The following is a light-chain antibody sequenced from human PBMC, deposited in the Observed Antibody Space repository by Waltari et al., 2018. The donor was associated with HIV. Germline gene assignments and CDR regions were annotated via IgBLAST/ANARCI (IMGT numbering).Light chain of an antibody. CDR3: SSYAGSNNRWV. V-gene: IGLV2-8*01. CDR2: EVS. Sequence: QSALTQPPSASGSPGQSVTISCTGTSSDVGGYNYVSWYQHHPGKAPKLMIYEVSKLPSGVPDAFSGSKSGSTASLTVSGLQAEDEADYYCSSYAGSNNRWVFGGGTKLTAL. J-gene: IGLJ3*02. CDR1: SSDVGGYNY.